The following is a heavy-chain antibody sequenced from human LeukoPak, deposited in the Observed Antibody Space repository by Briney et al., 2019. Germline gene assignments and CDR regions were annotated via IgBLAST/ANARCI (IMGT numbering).Heavy chain of an antibody. Sequence: GGSLRLSCAVSGFTVSSNYMTWVRQAPGKGLEWVSVIYSVGRTYYADSVKGRFTISRDNSKNTLYLQMNSLRAEDTAVYYCAKDRSDYSNYALGVLDYWGQGTLVTVSS. CDR3: AKDRSDYSNYALGVLDY. D-gene: IGHD4-11*01. CDR1: GFTVSSNY. J-gene: IGHJ4*02. CDR2: IYSVGRT. V-gene: IGHV3-53*05.